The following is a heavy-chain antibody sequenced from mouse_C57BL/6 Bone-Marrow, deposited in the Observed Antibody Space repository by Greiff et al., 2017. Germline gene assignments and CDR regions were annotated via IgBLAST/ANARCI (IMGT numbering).Heavy chain of an antibody. CDR1: GYTFTSYW. Sequence: QVHVKQPGAELVKPGASVKVSCKASGYTFTSYWMHWVKQRPGQGLEWIGRIHPSDSDTNYNQKFKGKATLTVDKSSSTAYMQLSSLTSEDSAVYYCAIGGWFLDYFDYWGQGTTLTVSS. CDR2: IHPSDSDT. D-gene: IGHD2-3*01. J-gene: IGHJ2*01. CDR3: AIGGWFLDYFDY. V-gene: IGHV1-74*01.